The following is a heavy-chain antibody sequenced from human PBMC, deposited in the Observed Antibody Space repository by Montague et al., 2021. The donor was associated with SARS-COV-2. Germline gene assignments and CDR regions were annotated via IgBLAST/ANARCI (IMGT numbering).Heavy chain of an antibody. J-gene: IGHJ6*02. Sequence: QSGEEVKTPGESLKISCKGSGYSFTSYWIGWVRQMPGKGLEWMGIIYPGDSDTRYSPSFQGQVTISADKSISTAYLQWSSLKASDTAMYYCARRVVAAAGSYYYYGMDVWGQGTTVTVSS. D-gene: IGHD6-13*01. V-gene: IGHV5-51*03. CDR2: IYPGDSDT. CDR1: GYSFTSYW. CDR3: ARRVVAAAGSYYYYGMDV.